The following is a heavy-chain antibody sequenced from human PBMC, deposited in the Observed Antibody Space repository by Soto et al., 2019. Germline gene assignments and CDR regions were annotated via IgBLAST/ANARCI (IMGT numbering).Heavy chain of an antibody. J-gene: IGHJ4*02. Sequence: QVQLVQSGAEVKKPGSSVKVSCKASGGTFSSYGFSWVRQAPGQGLEWMGGIIPLFGTANYAQKFQGRVTITADESRNTTYMELSSLRSEDSAVYYCARDECSGGSCYSDYWGQGTLVTVSS. CDR3: ARDECSGGSCYSDY. CDR2: IIPLFGTA. D-gene: IGHD2-15*01. CDR1: GGTFSSYG. V-gene: IGHV1-69*01.